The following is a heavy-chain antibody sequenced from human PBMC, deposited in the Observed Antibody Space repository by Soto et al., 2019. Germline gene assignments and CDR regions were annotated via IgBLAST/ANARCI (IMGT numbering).Heavy chain of an antibody. Sequence: PGGSLRLSCAASGFTFSSYAMHWVRQAPGKGLEWVSYISDSGDRTYYADSVKGRFTISRDRAKNSLYLQMNSLRAEDTALYYCAKGSEAAGTAVELPDYWGQGTLVTVSS. CDR3: AKGSEAAGTAVELPDY. J-gene: IGHJ4*02. V-gene: IGHV3-23*01. CDR2: ISDSGDRT. CDR1: GFTFSSYA. D-gene: IGHD6-13*01.